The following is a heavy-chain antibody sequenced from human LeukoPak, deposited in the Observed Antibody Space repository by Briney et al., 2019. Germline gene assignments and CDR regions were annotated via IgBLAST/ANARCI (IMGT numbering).Heavy chain of an antibody. J-gene: IGHJ4*02. Sequence: PSETLSLTCTVSGGSISSSSYYWGWIRQPPGKGLEWIGSIYYSGSTYYNPSLKSRVTISVDTSKNQFSLKLSSVTAADTAVYYCARVRRWELPQDFDYWGQGTLVTVSS. CDR1: GGSISSSSYY. CDR2: IYYSGST. V-gene: IGHV4-39*07. CDR3: ARVRRWELPQDFDY. D-gene: IGHD1-26*01.